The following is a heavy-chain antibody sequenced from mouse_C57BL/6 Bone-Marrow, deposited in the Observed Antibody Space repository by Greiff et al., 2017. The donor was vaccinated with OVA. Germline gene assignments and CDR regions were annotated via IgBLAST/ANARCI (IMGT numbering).Heavy chain of an antibody. Sequence: VQLQQSGAELVRPGASVKLSCTASGFNIKDDYMHWVKQRPEQGLEWIGWIDPENGDTEYASKFQGKATITADTSSNTAYLQLSSLTSEDTAVYYCTTRSLLCYAMDYWGQGTSVTVSS. CDR2: IDPENGDT. CDR1: GFNIKDDY. CDR3: TTRSLLCYAMDY. V-gene: IGHV14-4*01. J-gene: IGHJ4*01. D-gene: IGHD2-1*01.